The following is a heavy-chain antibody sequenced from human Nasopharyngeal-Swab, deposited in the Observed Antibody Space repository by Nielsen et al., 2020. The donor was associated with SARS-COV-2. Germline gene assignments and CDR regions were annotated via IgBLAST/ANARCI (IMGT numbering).Heavy chain of an antibody. CDR2: IRGSGSSR. J-gene: IGHJ4*02. Sequence: GESLKISCAAYGFAFSAYTMNWVRQAPGKGPEWVSSIRGSGSSRYYAASLKGRFTISRDNAQNSLFLQINSLTAEDTAFYFCVRGDRRDYWGLGTLVTVSS. CDR3: VRGDRRDY. CDR1: GFAFSAYT. V-gene: IGHV3-21*01.